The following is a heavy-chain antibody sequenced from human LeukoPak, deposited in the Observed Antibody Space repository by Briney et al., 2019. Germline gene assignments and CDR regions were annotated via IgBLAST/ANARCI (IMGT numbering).Heavy chain of an antibody. CDR3: ASSRAGRDYYYYMDV. Sequence: SETLSLTCTVSGASISSSSYYWGWIRQPPGKGLEWIEEINHSGSTNYNPSLKSRVTISVDTSKNQFSLKLSSVTAADTAVYYCASSRAGRDYYYYMDVWGKGTTVTVSS. D-gene: IGHD3-10*01. CDR1: GASISSSSYY. CDR2: INHSGST. V-gene: IGHV4-39*07. J-gene: IGHJ6*03.